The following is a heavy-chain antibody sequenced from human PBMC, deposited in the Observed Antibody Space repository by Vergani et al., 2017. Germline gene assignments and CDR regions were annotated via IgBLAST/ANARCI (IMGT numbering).Heavy chain of an antibody. D-gene: IGHD5-24*01. CDR3: ARSSWDWLHYFDY. CDR1: GGSISSSNYY. CDR2: IYFSGST. J-gene: IGHJ4*02. Sequence: QLQLQESGPGLVKPSETLSLTCTVSGGSISSSNYYWGWIRQPPGKGLEWIGSIYFSGSTYYNPSLRSRVTISVDTSKNQFSLKLNSGTAADTAVYYCARSSWDWLHYFDYWGQGTLVTVSS. V-gene: IGHV4-39*01.